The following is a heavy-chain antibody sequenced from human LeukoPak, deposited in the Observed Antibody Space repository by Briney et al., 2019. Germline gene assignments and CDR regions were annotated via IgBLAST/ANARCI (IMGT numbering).Heavy chain of an antibody. Sequence: SETLSLTCTVSGYSISSGYYRGWIRQPPGKGLEWIGSIYHSGSTYYNPSLKSRVTISVDTSKNQFSLKLSSVTAADTAVYYCARDQPMVRGVIRWFDPWGQGTLVTVSS. CDR1: GYSISSGYY. D-gene: IGHD3-10*01. J-gene: IGHJ5*02. CDR2: IYHSGST. CDR3: ARDQPMVRGVIRWFDP. V-gene: IGHV4-38-2*02.